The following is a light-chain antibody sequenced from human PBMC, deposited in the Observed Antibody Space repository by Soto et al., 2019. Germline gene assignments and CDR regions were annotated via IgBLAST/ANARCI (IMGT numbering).Light chain of an antibody. J-gene: IGKJ1*01. CDR2: GAS. V-gene: IGKV3-15*01. CDR3: QQYSNWPWT. CDR1: QSVSSY. Sequence: IGMTQSPASLSLLPGQRATLSCMSCQSVSSYLAWYQQKPGQAPRLLIFGASTRASGVPARFSGSGSGTDFTLTISSLQAEDVAVYYCQQYSNWPWTFGRGTKVDI.